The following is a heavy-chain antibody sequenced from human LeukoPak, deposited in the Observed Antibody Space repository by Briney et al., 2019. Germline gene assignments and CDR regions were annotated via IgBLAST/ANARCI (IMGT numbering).Heavy chain of an antibody. D-gene: IGHD1-26*01. V-gene: IGHV3-64D*09. CDR3: VKGHLVWELGDYFDY. CDR1: GFTFSSYA. CDR2: ISSNGGST. J-gene: IGHJ4*02. Sequence: GGSLRLSCSASGFTFSSYAMHWVRQAPGKRLEYVSGISSNGGSTYYADSVKGRFTISRDNSKNTLYLQMSSLRAEDTAVYYCVKGHLVWELGDYFDYWGQGTLVTVSS.